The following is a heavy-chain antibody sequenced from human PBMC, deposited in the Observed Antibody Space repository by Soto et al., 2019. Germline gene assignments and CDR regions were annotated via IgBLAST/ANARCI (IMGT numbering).Heavy chain of an antibody. V-gene: IGHV1-69*06. J-gene: IGHJ6*02. CDR2: ITPMSGTT. CDR1: GETFRRDV. CDR3: ARGVSMAGRPGFFHH. Sequence: SVKVSCKAPGETFRRDVISWVRQAPGQGLEWLGGITPMSGTTDYAQKFQGRVTISADKSTGTAYFELSSLTFDDTGVYYCARGVSMAGRPGFFHHWGQGATVTVSS. D-gene: IGHD6-6*01.